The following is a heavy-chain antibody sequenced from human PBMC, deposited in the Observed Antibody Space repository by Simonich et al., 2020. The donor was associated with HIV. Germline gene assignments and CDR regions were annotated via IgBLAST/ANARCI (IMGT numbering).Heavy chain of an antibody. J-gene: IGHJ4*02. CDR2: IIWNSGSI. CDR1: GFTFDDYA. V-gene: IGHV3-9*01. Sequence: EVQLVESGGGLVQPGRSLRLSCAASGFTFDDYAMHWVRQAPGKCREWVLGIIWNSGSIGYADSVKGRFTISRDNAKNSLYLQMNSLRAEDTALYYCAKDRAAAGSNYFDYWGQGTLVTVSS. D-gene: IGHD6-13*01. CDR3: AKDRAAAGSNYFDY.